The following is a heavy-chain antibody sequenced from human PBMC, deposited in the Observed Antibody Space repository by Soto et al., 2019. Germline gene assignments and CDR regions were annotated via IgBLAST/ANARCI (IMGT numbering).Heavy chain of an antibody. J-gene: IGHJ6*02. Sequence: SETLSLTCTVSGGSISGYYWSWIRQPPGKGLEWIGCMYNTGSTIYNPSLKSRVTISVDTSKNQFSLKLNSVTAADTAVYYCARDLWGYCGADCYPLDVWGQGTTVT. V-gene: IGHV4-59*01. D-gene: IGHD2-21*02. CDR3: ARDLWGYCGADCYPLDV. CDR1: GGSISGYY. CDR2: MYNTGST.